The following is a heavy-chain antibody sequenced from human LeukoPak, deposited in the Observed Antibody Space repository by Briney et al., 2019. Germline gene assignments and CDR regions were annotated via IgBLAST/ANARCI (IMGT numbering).Heavy chain of an antibody. CDR1: GFTFSSYA. Sequence: PGGSLRLSCAASGFTFSSYALSWVRQAPGKGLEWVSVIYSGGSTYYADSVKGRFTISRHNSKNTLYLQMNSLRAEDTAVYYCARALYSSGWRNGMDVWGQGTTVTVSS. J-gene: IGHJ6*02. V-gene: IGHV3-53*04. D-gene: IGHD6-19*01. CDR3: ARALYSSGWRNGMDV. CDR2: IYSGGST.